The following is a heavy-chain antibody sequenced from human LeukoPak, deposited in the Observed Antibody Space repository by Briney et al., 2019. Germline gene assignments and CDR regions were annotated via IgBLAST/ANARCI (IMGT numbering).Heavy chain of an antibody. CDR3: GRDYEVAGTFDY. J-gene: IGHJ4*02. D-gene: IGHD6-19*01. Sequence: GGSLRLSCAASGFTFSSYSMNWVRQAPGKGLEWVSSISSSSSYIYYADSVKGRYTISRDNAKNSLYLQMNSLRAEDTAVYYWGRDYEVAGTFDYWGQGTLVTVSS. V-gene: IGHV3-21*01. CDR2: ISSSSSYI. CDR1: GFTFSSYS.